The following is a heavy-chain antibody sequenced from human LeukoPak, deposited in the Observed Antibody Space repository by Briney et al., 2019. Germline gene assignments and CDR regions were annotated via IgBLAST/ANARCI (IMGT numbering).Heavy chain of an antibody. CDR3: ARDERGYYYSCAFLRATDF. V-gene: IGHV3-33*01. CDR1: GFTFNSYA. Sequence: GGSLRLSCAASGFTFNSYAMHWVRQAPGKGLEWVAFIWYDGSNKYYADSVQGRFTVSRDNSKNTLSLQMNSLRAEDRAVYYCARDERGYYYSCAFLRATDFWGQGTLVTVSS. J-gene: IGHJ4*02. D-gene: IGHD3-22*01. CDR2: IWYDGSNK.